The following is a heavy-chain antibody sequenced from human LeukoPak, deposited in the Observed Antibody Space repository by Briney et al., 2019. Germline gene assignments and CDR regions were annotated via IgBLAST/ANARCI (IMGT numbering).Heavy chain of an antibody. CDR1: GYTFTSYG. CDR2: MNPSNGNT. J-gene: IGHJ3*02. V-gene: IGHV1-8*01. D-gene: IGHD4-17*01. CDR3: ASSVSPTVTTSPFDAFDI. Sequence: ASVKVSCKASGYTFTSYGINWVRQATGQGLEWMGWMNPSNGNTGYAQHFEGRLTMTRDTSINTAYMELSSLRSEDTAVYYCASSVSPTVTTSPFDAFDIWGQGTMVTVSS.